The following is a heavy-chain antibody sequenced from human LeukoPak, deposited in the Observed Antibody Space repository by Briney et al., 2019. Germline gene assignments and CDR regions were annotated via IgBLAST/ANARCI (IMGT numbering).Heavy chain of an antibody. Sequence: SETLSLTCTVSGGSISSSSYYWGWIRQPPGKGLEWIGSIYYSGSTYYNPSLKSRVTISVDTSKNQFSLKLSSVTAADTAVYYCARARRLDEGIAIYWGQGTLVTVSS. J-gene: IGHJ4*02. V-gene: IGHV4-39*07. D-gene: IGHD6-13*01. CDR1: GGSISSSSYY. CDR3: ARARRLDEGIAIY. CDR2: IYYSGST.